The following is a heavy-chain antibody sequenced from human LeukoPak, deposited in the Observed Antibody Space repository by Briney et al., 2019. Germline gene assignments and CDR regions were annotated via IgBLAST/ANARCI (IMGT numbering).Heavy chain of an antibody. D-gene: IGHD2-15*01. V-gene: IGHV3-74*01. CDR2: INEDGRVT. J-gene: IGHJ6*02. CDR1: GFTFSSYW. CDR3: AKDLSYCSGGTCYTSRYYGMDV. Sequence: GGSLRLSCTASGFTFSSYWVHWVRQSQEKRLVWVSRINEDGRVTDYADSVKGRFTISRDNSNNTLYLQMNSLRAEDTAVYYCAKDLSYCSGGTCYTSRYYGMDVWGQGTTVTVSS.